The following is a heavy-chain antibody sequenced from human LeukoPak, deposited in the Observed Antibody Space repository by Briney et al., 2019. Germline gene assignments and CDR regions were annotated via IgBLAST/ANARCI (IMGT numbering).Heavy chain of an antibody. CDR3: ARDRDSSSWSYYFDY. J-gene: IGHJ4*02. CDR1: GFTFSSYA. V-gene: IGHV3-30*04. CDR2: ISYDGSNK. Sequence: PGGSLRLSCAASGFTFSSYAMHWVRQAPGEGLEWVAVISYDGSNKYYADSVKGRFTISRDNSKNTLYLQMSSLRAEDTAVYYCARDRDSSSWSYYFDYWGQGTLVTVSS. D-gene: IGHD6-13*01.